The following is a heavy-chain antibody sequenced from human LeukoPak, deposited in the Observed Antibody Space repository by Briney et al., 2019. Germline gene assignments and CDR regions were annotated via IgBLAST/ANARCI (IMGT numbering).Heavy chain of an antibody. J-gene: IGHJ4*02. Sequence: GGSLRLSCAASGFTFSSAAMTWVRQAPGKGLEWVSTITGSDDNTYYADSVKGRFTISRDFSRNTVRLQMNGLRTEDTAIYYCAKGPQLYSGYHPDYWGQGTLVTVSS. CDR3: AKGPQLYSGYHPDY. D-gene: IGHD5-12*01. CDR2: ITGSDDNT. CDR1: GFTFSSAA. V-gene: IGHV3-23*01.